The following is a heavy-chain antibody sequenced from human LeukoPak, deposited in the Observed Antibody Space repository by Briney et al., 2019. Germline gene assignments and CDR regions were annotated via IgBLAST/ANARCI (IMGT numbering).Heavy chain of an antibody. V-gene: IGHV4-59*08. CDR3: ARRGLYDSTGYYSFDY. D-gene: IGHD3-22*01. CDR2: IYYSGIT. J-gene: IGHJ4*02. CDR1: GGSISSYY. Sequence: SETLSLTCTVSGGSISSYYWSWIRQPPGKGLEWIGYIYYSGITNYNPSLKSRVTISVDTSKNQLSLKLSSVTAADTAVYYCARRGLYDSTGYYSFDYWGQGSLVTVSS.